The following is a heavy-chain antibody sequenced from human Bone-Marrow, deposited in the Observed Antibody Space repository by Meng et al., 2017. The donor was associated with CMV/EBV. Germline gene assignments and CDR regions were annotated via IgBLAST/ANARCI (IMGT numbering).Heavy chain of an antibody. CDR3: ARGWDYGDYFGDYYDMDV. Sequence: SETLSLTCTVSGGSINSYYWSWIRQPPGKGLEWIGYIYYSGSTNYNPSLKSRVTISVDTSKNQFSLKLSSVTAADTAVYYCARGWDYGDYFGDYYDMDVWGQGTTVTVSS. CDR1: GGSINSYY. V-gene: IGHV4-59*01. D-gene: IGHD4-17*01. J-gene: IGHJ6*02. CDR2: IYYSGST.